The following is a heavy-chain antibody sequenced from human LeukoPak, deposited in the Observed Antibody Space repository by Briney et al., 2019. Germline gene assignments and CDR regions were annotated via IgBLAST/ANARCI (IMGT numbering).Heavy chain of an antibody. CDR3: ARSTVGDYGDYYFDY. CDR1: GFTFSSYA. Sequence: PGGSLRLSCAASGFTFSSYAMHWVRQAPGKGLEWVAVISYDGSNKYYADSVKGRFTISRDNSKNTLYLQMYSLRAEDTAVYYCARSTVGDYGDYYFDYWGQGTLVTVSS. CDR2: ISYDGSNK. J-gene: IGHJ4*02. V-gene: IGHV3-30*04. D-gene: IGHD4-17*01.